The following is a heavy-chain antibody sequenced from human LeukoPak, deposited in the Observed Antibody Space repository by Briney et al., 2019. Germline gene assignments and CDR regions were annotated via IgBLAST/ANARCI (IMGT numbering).Heavy chain of an antibody. CDR1: GFTFGSYS. CDR3: ASEGNDFWSGYYFETFDY. CDR2: ISSSSSTI. V-gene: IGHV3-48*01. D-gene: IGHD3-3*01. J-gene: IGHJ4*02. Sequence: GGSLRLSCAASGFTFGSYSMNWIRQAPGKGLEWVSYISSSSSTIYYADSVKGRFTISRDNAKNSLYLQMNSLRAEDTAVYYCASEGNDFWSGYYFETFDYWGQGTLVTVSS.